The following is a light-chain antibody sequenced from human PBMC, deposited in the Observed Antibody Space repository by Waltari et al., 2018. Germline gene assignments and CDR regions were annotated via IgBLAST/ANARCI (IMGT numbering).Light chain of an antibody. V-gene: IGLV3-9*01. CDR2: RDR. Sequence: SYELTQALSVSVAQGQTARITCGGHNIGRRNVHWSQLQPGQAPVLVIYRDRNRPSGIPERFSGSNSLNTATLTISRAQVGDEGDYFCQVWDSTNVLFGGGTKLTVL. CDR3: QVWDSTNVL. J-gene: IGLJ2*01. CDR1: NIGRRN.